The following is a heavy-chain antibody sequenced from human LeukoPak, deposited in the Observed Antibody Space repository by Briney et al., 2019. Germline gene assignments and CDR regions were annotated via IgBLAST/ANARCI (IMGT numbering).Heavy chain of an antibody. CDR1: GGSFSGYY. J-gene: IGHJ3*02. CDR3: AGYCSSTSCYFGSAFDI. Sequence: SETLSLTCAVYGGSFSGYYWSWIRQPPGKGLEWIGEINHSGSTNYNPSLKSRVTISVDTSKNQFSLKLCSVTAADTAVYYCAGYCSSTSCYFGSAFDIWGQGTMVTVSS. D-gene: IGHD2-2*01. CDR2: INHSGST. V-gene: IGHV4-34*01.